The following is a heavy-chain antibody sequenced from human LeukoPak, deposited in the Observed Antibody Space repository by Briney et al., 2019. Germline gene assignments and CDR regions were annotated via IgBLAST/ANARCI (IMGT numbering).Heavy chain of an antibody. CDR1: GGSFSGYY. J-gene: IGHJ4*02. Sequence: PSETLSLTCAVYGGSFSGYYWSWIRQPPGKGLEWIGEINHSGSTNYNPSLKSRVTISVDTSKNQCSLKLSSVTAADTAVYYCASPKNKYQLLSHPFYYWGQETLVTVSS. CDR2: INHSGST. CDR3: ASPKNKYQLLSHPFYY. V-gene: IGHV4-34*01. D-gene: IGHD2-2*01.